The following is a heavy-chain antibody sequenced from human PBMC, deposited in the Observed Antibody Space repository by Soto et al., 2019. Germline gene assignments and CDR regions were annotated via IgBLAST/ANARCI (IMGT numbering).Heavy chain of an antibody. V-gene: IGHV3-23*01. CDR1: GFTFSSYA. D-gene: IGHD6-19*01. CDR3: AKDRSQQWLTSGAFDI. J-gene: IGHJ3*02. CDR2: ISGSGGST. Sequence: GGSPRLSCAASGFTFSSYALTWVRQAPGKGLEWVSAISGSGGSTYYADSVKGRFTISRDNSKNTLYLQMNSLRAEDTAVYYCAKDRSQQWLTSGAFDIWGQGTMVTVS.